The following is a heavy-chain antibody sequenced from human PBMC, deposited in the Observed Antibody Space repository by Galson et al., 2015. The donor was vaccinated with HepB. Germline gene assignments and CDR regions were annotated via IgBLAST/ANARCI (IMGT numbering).Heavy chain of an antibody. Sequence: SVKVSCQASGYIFSGYYMNWVRQAPGQGLEWMGRIDPNSGGTTYAQNFKGRVTMTRDTSITTAHMELRRLRADDTAVYYCARLRRYSVSSQVDYWGQGTLFTVSS. V-gene: IGHV1-2*06. CDR3: ARLRRYSVSSQVDY. D-gene: IGHD6-6*01. J-gene: IGHJ4*02. CDR2: IDPNSGGT. CDR1: GYIFSGYY.